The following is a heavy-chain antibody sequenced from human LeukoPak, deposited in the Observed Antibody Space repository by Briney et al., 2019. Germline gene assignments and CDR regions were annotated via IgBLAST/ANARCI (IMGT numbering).Heavy chain of an antibody. CDR3: ARAREVSSLNWGSGFDY. V-gene: IGHV3-53*01. D-gene: IGHD7-27*01. J-gene: IGHJ4*02. Sequence: PGGSLRLSCAVSGSTVSGNYMSWVRQAPGKGLEWVSVIYTGGDTYYADSVKGRFTISRDNSKNTLYLQMNSLRAEDTAVYYCARAREVSSLNWGSGFDYWGQGTLVAVSS. CDR2: IYTGGDT. CDR1: GSTVSGNY.